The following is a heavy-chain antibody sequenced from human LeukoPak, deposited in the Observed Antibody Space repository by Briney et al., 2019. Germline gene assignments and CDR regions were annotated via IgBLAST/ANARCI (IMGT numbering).Heavy chain of an antibody. Sequence: SGGSLRLSCAASGFTFRDYYMGWLRQAPGKGLEWASYITNSGSRIYTADSVKGRFTISRDNAKNSLYLQMNSLRAEDTAVYYCARAFNDAFDIWGQGTMVTVSS. V-gene: IGHV3-11*04. CDR1: GFTFRDYY. CDR2: ITNSGSRI. J-gene: IGHJ3*02. CDR3: ARAFNDAFDI.